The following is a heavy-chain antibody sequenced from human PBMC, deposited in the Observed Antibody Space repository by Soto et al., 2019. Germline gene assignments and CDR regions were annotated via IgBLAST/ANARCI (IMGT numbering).Heavy chain of an antibody. V-gene: IGHV3-23*01. Sequence: GGSLRLSCAASGFTFSSYAMSWVRQAPGKGLEWVSAISGSGGSTYYADSVKGRFTISRDNSKNTLYLQMNSLRAEDTAVYYCAKVFRDEYCRSTSCPYDDAFDIWGQGTMVTVSS. CDR1: GFTFSSYA. CDR2: ISGSGGST. J-gene: IGHJ3*02. D-gene: IGHD2-2*01. CDR3: AKVFRDEYCRSTSCPYDDAFDI.